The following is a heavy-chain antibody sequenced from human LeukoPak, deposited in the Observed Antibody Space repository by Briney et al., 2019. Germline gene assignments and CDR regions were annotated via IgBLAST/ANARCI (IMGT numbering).Heavy chain of an antibody. Sequence: SETLSLTCAVYGGSFSGYYWSWIRQPPGKGLEWIGEINHSGSTNYNPSLKSRVTISVDTSKNQFSLKLSSVTAADTAVYYCARGRTDVAGYTSSWYSFKYYFDYWGQGTLVTVSS. J-gene: IGHJ4*02. D-gene: IGHD6-13*01. V-gene: IGHV4-34*01. CDR2: INHSGST. CDR1: GGSFSGYY. CDR3: ARGRTDVAGYTSSWYSFKYYFDY.